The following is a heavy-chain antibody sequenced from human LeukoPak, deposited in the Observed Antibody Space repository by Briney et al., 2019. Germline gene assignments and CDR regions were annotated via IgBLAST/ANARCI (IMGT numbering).Heavy chain of an antibody. CDR1: GGSFFGSH. J-gene: IGHJ4*02. CDR2: INHSRRT. D-gene: IGHD4-23*01. CDR3: ARDPTTVVTLPYYFDF. V-gene: IGHV4-34*01. Sequence: SQTLSLTCAVSGGSFFGSHWNWIRQSPEKWLEWIGEINHSRRTNYNPSLKSRVTTSVDTSKSKFFLKLTSVTAADTAVYYCARDPTTVVTLPYYFDFWGQGTLVTVSA.